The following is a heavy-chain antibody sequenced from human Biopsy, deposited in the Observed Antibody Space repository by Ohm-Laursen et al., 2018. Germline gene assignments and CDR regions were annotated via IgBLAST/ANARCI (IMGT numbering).Heavy chain of an antibody. J-gene: IGHJ6*02. V-gene: IGHV4-34*01. CDR3: VRGVDYYDPYHYYALDV. D-gene: IGHD3-22*01. Sequence: SDTLSLTCAVSGESFNGYNWSWIRQPPGTGLERIGEINHSGRTNSTPSHKSRVTITVNTSKNQFSLKLRTVTAADTAVYYCVRGVDYYDPYHYYALDVWGQGTTVTVSS. CDR2: INHSGRT. CDR1: GESFNGYN.